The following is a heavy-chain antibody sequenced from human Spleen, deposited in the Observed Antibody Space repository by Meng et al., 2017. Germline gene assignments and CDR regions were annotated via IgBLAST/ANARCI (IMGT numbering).Heavy chain of an antibody. J-gene: IGHJ6*02. CDR3: AADPDVLRFLEWLPRYYYYGMDV. V-gene: IGHV1-18*01. CDR2: ISAYNGNT. Sequence: ASVKVSCRASGYTFTSHGISWVRQAPGQGLEWMGWISAYNGNTNYAQKLQGRVTMTTDTSTSTAYMELSSLRSEDTAVYYCAADPDVLRFLEWLPRYYYYGMDVWGQGTTVTVSS. D-gene: IGHD3-3*01. CDR1: GYTFTSHG.